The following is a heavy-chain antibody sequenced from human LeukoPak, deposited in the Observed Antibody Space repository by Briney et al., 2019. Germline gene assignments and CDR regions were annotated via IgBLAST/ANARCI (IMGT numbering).Heavy chain of an antibody. CDR1: GGSFSGYY. V-gene: IGHV4-34*01. J-gene: IGHJ4*02. D-gene: IGHD3-3*01. CDR3: ARGEFWSGYSI. Sequence: SETLSLTCAVYGGSFSGYYWSWIRQPPGKGLEWIGEINHRRSTYYNPSLKSRVTMSVDTSKNQFSLNLSSVTAADTAVYYCARGEFWSGYSIWGQGTLVTVSS. CDR2: INHRRST.